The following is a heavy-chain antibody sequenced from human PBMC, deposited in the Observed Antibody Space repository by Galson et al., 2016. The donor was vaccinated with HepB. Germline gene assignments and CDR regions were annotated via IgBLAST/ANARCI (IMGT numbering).Heavy chain of an antibody. J-gene: IGHJ4*02. Sequence: ETLSLTCTVSGGSISSRSYYWGWIRQPPGKGLEWIGSIYYSGSTYYNPSLKSRVTLSVDTSKNQFPLKLSSVTAADTAVYLCARHRTDGDYFDYWGQGTLVTVSS. CDR1: GGSISSRSYY. D-gene: IGHD4-17*01. V-gene: IGHV4-39*01. CDR2: IYYSGST. CDR3: ARHRTDGDYFDY.